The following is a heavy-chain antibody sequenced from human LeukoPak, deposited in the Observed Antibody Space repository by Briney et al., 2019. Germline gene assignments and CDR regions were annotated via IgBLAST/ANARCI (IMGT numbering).Heavy chain of an antibody. Sequence: PSETLSLTCAVSGGSISSSNWWSWVRQPPGKGLEWIGEIYHSGSTNYNPSLKSRVTISVDKSKNQFSLKLSSVTAADTAVYYCAREAVGATIPYYFDYWGQGTLVTVSS. CDR2: IYHSGST. CDR1: GGSISSSNW. CDR3: AREAVGATIPYYFDY. J-gene: IGHJ4*02. D-gene: IGHD1-26*01. V-gene: IGHV4-4*02.